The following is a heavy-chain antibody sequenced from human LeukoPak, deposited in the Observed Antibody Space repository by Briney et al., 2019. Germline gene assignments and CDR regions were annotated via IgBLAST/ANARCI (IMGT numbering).Heavy chain of an antibody. D-gene: IGHD5-12*01. V-gene: IGHV3-48*03. J-gene: IGHJ4*02. CDR2: ISSSGSNI. Sequence: GRSLRLSCAASGFTFSSYEMNWVRQAPGKGLELISYISSSGSNIYYADSVKGRFTISRDNAKNSLYLQMNSLRAEDTTLYYCARRSAYGFDYWGQGTLVTVSS. CDR1: GFTFSSYE. CDR3: ARRSAYGFDY.